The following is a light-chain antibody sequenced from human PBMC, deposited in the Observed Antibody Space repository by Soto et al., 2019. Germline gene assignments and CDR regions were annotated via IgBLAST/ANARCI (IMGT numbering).Light chain of an antibody. V-gene: IGKV1-33*01. Sequence: DIQMTQSPFTLSASVGDRVTITCQARRGITNYLNWYQQKPGKAPKLLIYGASNLETGVPSRFSGSGSGTDFTFTISSLQAEDIATYFCQQYDSVFTFGQGTRLEIK. J-gene: IGKJ5*01. CDR3: QQYDSVFT. CDR1: RGITNY. CDR2: GAS.